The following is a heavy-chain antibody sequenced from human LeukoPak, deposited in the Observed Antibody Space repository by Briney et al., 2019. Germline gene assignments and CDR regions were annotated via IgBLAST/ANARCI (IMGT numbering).Heavy chain of an antibody. V-gene: IGHV3-21*01. CDR1: GFTFSSYS. Sequence: PGGSLRLSCAASGFTFSSYSMNWVRQAPGKGLEWVSSISSSSSYIYYADSVKGRFTISRDNAKNSLYLQMNSLRAEDTAVYYCARVGSGYCSSTSCRRPKYYYYMDVWGKGTTVTVSS. J-gene: IGHJ6*03. D-gene: IGHD2-2*03. CDR2: ISSSSSYI. CDR3: ARVGSGYCSSTSCRRPKYYYYMDV.